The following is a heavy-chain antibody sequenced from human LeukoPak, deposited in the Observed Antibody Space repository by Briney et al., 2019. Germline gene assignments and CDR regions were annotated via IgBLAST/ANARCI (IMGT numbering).Heavy chain of an antibody. J-gene: IGHJ4*02. V-gene: IGHV5-51*01. Sequence: GESLKISCKGSGYSFTSYWIGWVRQMPGKGLEWMEIIYPGDSDTRYSPSFQGQVTISADKSISTAYLQWSSLKASDTAMYYCASLSGYCSSTSCYSFDYWGQGTLVTVSS. D-gene: IGHD2-2*01. CDR2: IYPGDSDT. CDR1: GYSFTSYW. CDR3: ASLSGYCSSTSCYSFDY.